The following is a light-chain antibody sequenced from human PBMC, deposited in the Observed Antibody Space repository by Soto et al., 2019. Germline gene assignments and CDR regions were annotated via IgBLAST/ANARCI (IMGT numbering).Light chain of an antibody. Sequence: EIVLTQSPATLSLSPGERATLSCRASQSVSSYLAWYQQKPGQAPRLLIYDASNRATGIPARFSGSGSGTDSNLTISSLEPEDFAVYYCQQRSNWPITFGQGTRLEIK. V-gene: IGKV3-11*01. CDR2: DAS. CDR1: QSVSSY. J-gene: IGKJ5*01. CDR3: QQRSNWPIT.